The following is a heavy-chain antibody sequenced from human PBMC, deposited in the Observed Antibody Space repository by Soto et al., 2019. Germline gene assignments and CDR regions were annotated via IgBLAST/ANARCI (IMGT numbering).Heavy chain of an antibody. D-gene: IGHD2-2*01. CDR3: ARESTSCSFDY. Sequence: QVQLQESGPGLVKPSETLSLTCTVSGGSISSSYWSWIRQPPGKGLEWIGYVYYSGSTNYNPSLKSRITISVDTSKNQFSLKLSSVTAADMAVYYCARESTSCSFDYWGQGTLVTVSS. CDR1: GGSISSSY. V-gene: IGHV4-59*01. CDR2: VYYSGST. J-gene: IGHJ4*02.